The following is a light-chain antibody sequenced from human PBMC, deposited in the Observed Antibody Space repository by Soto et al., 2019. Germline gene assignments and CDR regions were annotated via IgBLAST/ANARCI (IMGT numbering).Light chain of an antibody. Sequence: EIVLTQSPATLSLSPGERATLSCRASQSVSSYVAWYQSKPGQAPRLLMYDASNRVIGIPARFSGSGSGTDFTLTISSREPEDFVVYYCQRRSNWPLTFGGGTTGEI. V-gene: IGKV3-11*01. J-gene: IGKJ4*01. CDR3: QRRSNWPLT. CDR2: DAS. CDR1: QSVSSY.